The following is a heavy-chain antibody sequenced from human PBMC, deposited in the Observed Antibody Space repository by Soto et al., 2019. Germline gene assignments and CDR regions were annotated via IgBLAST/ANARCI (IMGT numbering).Heavy chain of an antibody. J-gene: IGHJ4*02. D-gene: IGHD3-3*02. CDR3: ARDEAFTVY. V-gene: IGHV3-33*01. CDR1: GFTFSSYG. Sequence: QVQLVESGEGVVQPGRSLRLSCAASGFTFSSYGMYWVRQAPGKGLEWVAVIWYDGSNKYYEDSVKGRFTISRDNSKNTLYLQMNSLRAEDTAAYYCARDEAFTVYWGQGTLVTVSS. CDR2: IWYDGSNK.